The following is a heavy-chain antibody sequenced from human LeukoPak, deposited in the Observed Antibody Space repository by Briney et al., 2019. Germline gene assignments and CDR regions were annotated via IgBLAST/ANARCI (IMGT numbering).Heavy chain of an antibody. J-gene: IGHJ4*02. D-gene: IGHD3-16*01. V-gene: IGHV4-30-2*01. CDR3: ARSPGGGYYFDY. Sequence: SQTLSLTCAVSGGPISSGGYSWSWIRQPPGKGLEWIGYIYHSGSTYYNPSLKSRVTISVDRSKNQFSLKLSSVTAADTAVYYCARSPGGGYYFDYWGQGTLVTVSS. CDR1: GGPISSGGYS. CDR2: IYHSGST.